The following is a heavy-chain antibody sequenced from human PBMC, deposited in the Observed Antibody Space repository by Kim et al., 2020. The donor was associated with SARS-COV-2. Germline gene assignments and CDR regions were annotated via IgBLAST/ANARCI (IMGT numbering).Heavy chain of an antibody. J-gene: IGHJ6*02. CDR2: ISSSSSYI. D-gene: IGHD6-13*01. Sequence: GGSLRLSCAASGFTFSSYSMNWVRQAPGKGLEWVSSISSSSSYIYYADSVKGRFTISRDNAKNSLYLQMNSLRAEDTAVYYCATNDRAAAGIWYYYYYGMDVWGQGTTVTVSS. V-gene: IGHV3-21*01. CDR1: GFTFSSYS. CDR3: ATNDRAAAGIWYYYYYGMDV.